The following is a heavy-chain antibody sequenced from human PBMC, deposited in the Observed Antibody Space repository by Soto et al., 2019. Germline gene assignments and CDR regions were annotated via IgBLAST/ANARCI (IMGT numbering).Heavy chain of an antibody. CDR1: GFTFSSYA. CDR3: AKDPEYCSGGSCYGYYFDS. J-gene: IGHJ4*02. CDR2: ISGSGGST. V-gene: IGHV3-23*01. D-gene: IGHD2-15*01. Sequence: EVQLLESGGGLVQPGGSLRLSCAASGFTFSSYAMSWVRQAPGKGLEWVSAISGSGGSTYYADSVKGRFTISRDNYKNTLSLQMNSLRAEDTAVYYCAKDPEYCSGGSCYGYYFDSWGQGTLVTVSS.